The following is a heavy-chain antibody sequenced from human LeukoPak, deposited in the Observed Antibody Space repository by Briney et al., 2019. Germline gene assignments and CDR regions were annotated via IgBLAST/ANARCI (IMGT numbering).Heavy chain of an antibody. CDR1: GFTVSSNY. Sequence: GGSLRLSCAASGFTVSSNYMSWVRQAPGKGLEWVSSISGSGHNIYYADSVKGRFTISRDNYKNTLYPQLNSLRIEDWIMLFCAKDIQLSTWGLGTMVTVSS. J-gene: IGHJ3*01. V-gene: IGHV3-23*01. D-gene: IGHD5-24*01. CDR2: ISGSGHNI. CDR3: AKDIQLST.